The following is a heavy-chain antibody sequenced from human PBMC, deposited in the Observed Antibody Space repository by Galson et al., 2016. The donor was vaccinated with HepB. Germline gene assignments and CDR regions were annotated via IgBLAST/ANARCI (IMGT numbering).Heavy chain of an antibody. CDR2: ISGSGYDT. CDR1: GFTFSSYI. J-gene: IGHJ5*02. V-gene: IGHV3-23*01. Sequence: SLRLSCAASGFTFSSYIMSWVRQAPGKRLEWVAAISGSGYDTYYTDPAKGRFTISKDKSKNTVYLHMNNLRAEDTAIYYCAKDRGGAVPNWFDPWGQGTLVTVSS. CDR3: AKDRGGAVPNWFDP. D-gene: IGHD3-16*01.